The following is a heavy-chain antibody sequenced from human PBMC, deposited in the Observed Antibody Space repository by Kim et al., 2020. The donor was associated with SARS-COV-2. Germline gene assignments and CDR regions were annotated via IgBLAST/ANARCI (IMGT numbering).Heavy chain of an antibody. D-gene: IGHD1-1*01. V-gene: IGHV3-74*03. CDR1: GFTFSSFW. CDR3: FRGGVTGSLLDY. J-gene: IGHJ4*02. CDR2: INSAGTTT. Sequence: GGSLRLSCAASGFTFSSFWMHWVRQAPGKGLVWVSRINSAGTTTTYADSVKGRFTISRDNARNTLSLQMSSLRDDDTAAYYCFRGGVTGSLLDYWGQG.